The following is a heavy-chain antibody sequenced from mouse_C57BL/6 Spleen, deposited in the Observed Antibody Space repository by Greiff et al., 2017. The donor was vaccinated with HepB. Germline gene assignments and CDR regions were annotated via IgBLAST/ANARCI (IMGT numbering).Heavy chain of an antibody. CDR1: GSTFTDYY. CDR2: INPYNGGT. V-gene: IGHV1-19*01. Sequence: LVKPGASVKMSCKASGSTFTDYYMNWVKQSHGKSLEWIGVINPYNGGTSYNQKFKGKATLTVDKSSSTAYMELNSLTSEDSAVYYCARGNIMSNPAWFAYWGQGTLVTVSA. D-gene: IGHD1-3*01. CDR3: ARGNIMSNPAWFAY. J-gene: IGHJ3*01.